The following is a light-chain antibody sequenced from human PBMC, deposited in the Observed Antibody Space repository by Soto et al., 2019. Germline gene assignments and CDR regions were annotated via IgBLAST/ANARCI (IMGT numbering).Light chain of an antibody. J-gene: IGLJ1*01. CDR3: QSYDNSLTDV. Sequence: QFVLTQPPSVSGAPGQSITISCTGSSSNIGAGYDVHWYQQVPGTAPKLLIYGNNNRASGVPDRFSVSKSGTSASLAISGFQAEDEADYYCQSYDNSLTDVFGTGTKLTVL. V-gene: IGLV1-40*01. CDR2: GNN. CDR1: SSNIGAGYD.